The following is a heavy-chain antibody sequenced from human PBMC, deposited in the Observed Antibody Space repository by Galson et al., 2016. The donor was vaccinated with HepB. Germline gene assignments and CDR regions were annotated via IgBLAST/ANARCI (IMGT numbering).Heavy chain of an antibody. D-gene: IGHD6-13*01. V-gene: IGHV1-18*01. CDR2: INTYTGNT. J-gene: IGHJ4*02. Sequence: SVKVSCKASGYTFNTYGITWVRQAPGQGLEWMGWINTYTGNTNYAQKFQGRVTMTTETSTSTAYMELGSLTSDDTAVYYCARLDTSSWSDYGSEPYYFDYWGQGTLVTVSS. CDR3: ARLDTSSWSDYGSEPYYFDY. CDR1: GYTFNTYG.